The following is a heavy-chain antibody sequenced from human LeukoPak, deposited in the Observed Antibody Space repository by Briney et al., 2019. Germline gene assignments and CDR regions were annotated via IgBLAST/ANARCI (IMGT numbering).Heavy chain of an antibody. CDR3: TRGRLPADAFDV. Sequence: ASVKVSCKASGYTFTTFGFTWVRQAPGQGLEWLGWISTYNSNINYAQNFQDRLTLTPDTSTNTAYMELSSLRFDDTAIYYCTRGRLPADAFDVWGQGTLVTVSS. V-gene: IGHV1-18*01. D-gene: IGHD2-2*01. CDR1: GYTFTTFG. J-gene: IGHJ3*01. CDR2: ISTYNSNI.